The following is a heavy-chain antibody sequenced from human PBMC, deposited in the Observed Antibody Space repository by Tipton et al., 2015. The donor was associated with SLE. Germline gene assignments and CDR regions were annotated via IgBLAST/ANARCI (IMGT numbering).Heavy chain of an antibody. CDR1: GFTFSGNW. D-gene: IGHD2-15*01. Sequence: SLRLSCAPSGFTFSGNWMSWVRQTPGKGLEWVANIKQDGSEKYYVDSVKGRFTISRDNAKNSLYLQMNSLRAEDTAVYYCARGGMVVADYFDYWGQGTLVTVSS. CDR3: ARGGMVVADYFDY. J-gene: IGHJ4*02. CDR2: IKQDGSEK. V-gene: IGHV3-7*01.